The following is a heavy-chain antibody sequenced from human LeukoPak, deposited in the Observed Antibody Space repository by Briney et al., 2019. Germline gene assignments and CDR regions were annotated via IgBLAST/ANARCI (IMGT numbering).Heavy chain of an antibody. CDR3: ARIGVIVGATIFFGDLDY. J-gene: IGHJ4*02. Sequence: ASVKVSCKASGYTFTDYYMHWVRQAPGQGPEWMGIINPSGGSTSYAQKFQGRVTMTRDTSTSTVYMELSSLRSEDTAAYYCARIGVIVGATIFFGDLDYWGQGTLVTVSS. CDR2: INPSGGST. CDR1: GYTFTDYY. D-gene: IGHD1-26*01. V-gene: IGHV1-46*01.